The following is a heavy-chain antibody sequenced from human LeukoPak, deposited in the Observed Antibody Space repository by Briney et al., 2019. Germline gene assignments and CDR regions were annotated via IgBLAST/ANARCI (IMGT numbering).Heavy chain of an antibody. V-gene: IGHV3-30-3*01. CDR3: ARDKTGNYYYGMDV. CDR2: ISYDGSNK. CDR1: GFTFSSYA. J-gene: IGHJ6*02. Sequence: GGSLRLSCAASGFTFSSYAMHWVRRAPGKGLEWVAVISYDGSNKYYADSVKGRFTISRDNSKNTLYLQMNSLRAEDTAVYYCARDKTGNYYYGMDVWGQGTTVTVSS.